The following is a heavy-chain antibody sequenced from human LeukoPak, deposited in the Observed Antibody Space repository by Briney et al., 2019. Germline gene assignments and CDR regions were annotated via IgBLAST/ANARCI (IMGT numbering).Heavy chain of an antibody. Sequence: GGSLRLSCAASGFTFSSYGMSWVRQAPGKGLEWVSAISGSGGSTYYADSVKGRFTISRDNSKNTLYLQMNSLRAEDTAVYYCAKGSSSSGRLHTFDIWGQGTMVTVSS. D-gene: IGHD6-19*01. CDR3: AKGSSSSGRLHTFDI. J-gene: IGHJ3*02. CDR1: GFTFSSYG. CDR2: ISGSGGST. V-gene: IGHV3-23*01.